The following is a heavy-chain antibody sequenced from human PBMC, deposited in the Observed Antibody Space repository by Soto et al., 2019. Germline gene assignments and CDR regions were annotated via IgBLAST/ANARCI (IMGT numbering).Heavy chain of an antibody. CDR3: GGSGRLCYCWVAYFDF. V-gene: IGHV3-11*01. CDR1: GFTFSDYY. J-gene: IGHJ4*02. CDR2: ISGAGS. Sequence: GGSLRLSCAASGFTFSDYYMSWMRQAPGKGLEWIAYISGAGSNYADSVQGRFTISRDNSKNSLYLQMNSLRDEDTAVYYCGGSGRLCYCWVAYFDFWGQGALVTVSS. D-gene: IGHD3-16*01.